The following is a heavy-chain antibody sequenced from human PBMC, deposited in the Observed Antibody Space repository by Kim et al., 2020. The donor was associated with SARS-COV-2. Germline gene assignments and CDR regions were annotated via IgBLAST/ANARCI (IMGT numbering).Heavy chain of an antibody. CDR1: GGSISSYY. J-gene: IGHJ4*02. CDR2: IYYSGST. V-gene: IGHV4-59*01. D-gene: IGHD3-16*01. CDR3: ARDLGEGLDY. Sequence: SETLSLTCTVSGGSISSYYWSWIRQPPGKGLEWIGYIYYSGSTNYNPSLKSRVTISVATSKNQFSLKLSSVTAADTAVYYCARDLGEGLDYWGQGTLVTVSS.